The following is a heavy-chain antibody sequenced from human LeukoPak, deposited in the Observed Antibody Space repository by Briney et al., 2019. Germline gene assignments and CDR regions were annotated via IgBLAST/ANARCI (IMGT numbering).Heavy chain of an antibody. J-gene: IGHJ4*02. CDR3: AREILGSGSYPDF. Sequence: GRSLRLSCAASGFAFNTYATHWVRQAPGQGLEWVALIWHDGSHKFYSNSVRGQFTTSRDNSKNTVSLQMNNLRPEDTAVYYCAREILGSGSYPDFWGQGTLVTVSS. CDR1: GFAFNTYA. D-gene: IGHD3-10*01. V-gene: IGHV3-33*01. CDR2: IWHDGSHK.